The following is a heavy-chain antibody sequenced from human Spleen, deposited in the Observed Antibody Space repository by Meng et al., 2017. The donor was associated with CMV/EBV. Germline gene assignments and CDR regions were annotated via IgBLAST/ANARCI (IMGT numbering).Heavy chain of an antibody. CDR1: GFTFSSYA. CDR2: IRYDGSNK. J-gene: IGHJ4*02. V-gene: IGHV3-30*02. D-gene: IGHD3-3*01. CDR3: AKDDSPYFDFRSGYSTPPDY. Sequence: GESLKISCAASGFTFSSYAMSWVRQAPGKGLERVAFIRYDGSNKYYVDSVKGRFTISRDNSKNMLYLQMNSLRVADTAVYYCAKDDSPYFDFRSGYSTPPDYWGQGTLVTVSS.